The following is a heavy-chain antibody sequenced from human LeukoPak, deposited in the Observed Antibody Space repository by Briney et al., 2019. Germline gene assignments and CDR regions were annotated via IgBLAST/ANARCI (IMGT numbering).Heavy chain of an antibody. Sequence: PGGSLRLSCAASGFTFSVSVMHWVRQAPGKGLEYVSVISSNGGGTSYANFVKGRFTISRDNSKNTLYLQMGSLRAEDMAVYYCARDLSGGGLDYWGQGTLVTVSS. CDR3: ARDLSGGGLDY. CDR2: ISSNGGGT. V-gene: IGHV3-64*01. D-gene: IGHD3-10*01. CDR1: GFTFSVSV. J-gene: IGHJ4*02.